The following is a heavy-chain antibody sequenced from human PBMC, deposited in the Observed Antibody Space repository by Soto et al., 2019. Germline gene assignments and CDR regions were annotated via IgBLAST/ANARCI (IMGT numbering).Heavy chain of an antibody. D-gene: IGHD3-22*01. CDR3: ASRPNFYDSSVDY. CDR2: IYHSGSA. Sequence: SETLSLTCAVSGYSISSGYYWGWIRQPPGKGLEWIGNIYHSGSASYNPSLRSRVIISIDTSQNQFSLKLSSVTAADTAVYYCASRPNFYDSSVDYWGQGILVT. J-gene: IGHJ4*02. CDR1: GYSISSGYY. V-gene: IGHV4-38-2*01.